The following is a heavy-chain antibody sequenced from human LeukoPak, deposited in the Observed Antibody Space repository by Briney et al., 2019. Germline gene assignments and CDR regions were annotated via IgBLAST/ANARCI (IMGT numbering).Heavy chain of an antibody. J-gene: IGHJ6*03. CDR1: GFSFSDYG. D-gene: IGHD3-3*01. CDR2: IRYDGSNK. CDR3: AKRVVIKSTDYFYYYIHV. Sequence: SGGSLRLSCEASGFSFSDYGMHWVRQAPGKGLEWVAFIRYDGSNKYYADSVKGRFTVSRDTSQSTLYLQMNSLRVEDTAVYYCAKRVVIKSTDYFYYYIHVWGKGTTVTVSS. V-gene: IGHV3-30*02.